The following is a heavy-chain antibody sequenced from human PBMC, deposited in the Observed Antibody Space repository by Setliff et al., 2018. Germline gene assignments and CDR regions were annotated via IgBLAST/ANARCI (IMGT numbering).Heavy chain of an antibody. J-gene: IGHJ6*02. CDR3: ASSVDYYDRSGYPYAMDV. V-gene: IGHV1-18*01. D-gene: IGHD3-22*01. CDR2: ISVYNGNT. Sequence: ASVKVSCKASGYTFTRNGINWVRQAPGQGLEWMGWISVYNGNTHYAQKFQGRVTMTTDTSTTTAYMDLRSLRSDDTAVYYCASSVDYYDRSGYPYAMDVGGQGTTVTVSS. CDR1: GYTFTRNG.